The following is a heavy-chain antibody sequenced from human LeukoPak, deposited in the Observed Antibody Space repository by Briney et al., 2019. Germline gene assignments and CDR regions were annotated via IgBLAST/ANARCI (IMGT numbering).Heavy chain of an antibody. Sequence: PGGSLRLSCAASGFTFSSYNMNWVRQAPGQGLEWVSSITSGSSYIYYADSVKGRFTISRDNAKSSLYLQMNSLRAEDTAVYYCARDQGGSGWDNWFDPWGQGTLVTVSS. CDR3: ARDQGGSGWDNWFDP. J-gene: IGHJ5*02. V-gene: IGHV3-21*01. D-gene: IGHD6-19*01. CDR2: ITSGSSYI. CDR1: GFTFSSYN.